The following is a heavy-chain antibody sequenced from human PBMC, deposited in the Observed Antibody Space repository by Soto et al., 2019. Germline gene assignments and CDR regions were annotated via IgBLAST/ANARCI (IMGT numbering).Heavy chain of an antibody. CDR3: ATDHSTSSWY. Sequence: GGSLRLSCAASGFTFSKYWMHWVRQAPGKGLVWVSRINNDGSSTSYADSVKGRFTVSRDNAKNTLYLQMNSLRADDTAVYYCATDHSTSSWYWGQGTLVTVSS. V-gene: IGHV3-74*01. D-gene: IGHD6-13*01. CDR2: INNDGSST. CDR1: GFTFSKYW. J-gene: IGHJ4*02.